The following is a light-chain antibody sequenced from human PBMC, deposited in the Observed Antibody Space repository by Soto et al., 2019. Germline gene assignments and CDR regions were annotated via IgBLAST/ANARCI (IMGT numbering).Light chain of an antibody. CDR3: AAWHDSLNGPV. J-gene: IGLJ3*02. V-gene: IGLV1-44*01. Sequence: QSVLTQPPSASGTPGQRVTISCSGSSPNIGGNTVSWYQQLPGTAPKLLIYGNNQRPSGVPDRFSGSKSCTSASLAISGLQSEDGADYYCAAWHDSLNGPVFGGGTKLTVL. CDR1: SPNIGGNT. CDR2: GNN.